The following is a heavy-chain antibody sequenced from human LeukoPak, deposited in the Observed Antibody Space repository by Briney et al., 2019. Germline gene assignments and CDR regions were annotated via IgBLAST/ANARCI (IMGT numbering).Heavy chain of an antibody. Sequence: ASVKVSCKASGGTFSSYTISWVRQAPGQGLEWMGRIIPILGIANYAQKFQGRVTITADKSTSTAYMELSSPRSEDTAVYYCASGPIVVVPAAIRYYGMDVWGQGTTVTVSS. D-gene: IGHD2-2*01. CDR3: ASGPIVVVPAAIRYYGMDV. J-gene: IGHJ6*02. CDR1: GGTFSSYT. V-gene: IGHV1-69*02. CDR2: IIPILGIA.